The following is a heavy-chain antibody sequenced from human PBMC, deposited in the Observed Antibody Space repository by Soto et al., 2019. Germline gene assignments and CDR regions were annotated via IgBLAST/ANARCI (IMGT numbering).Heavy chain of an antibody. D-gene: IGHD3-3*02. CDR1: WGSVSSNTAT. CDR2: TYYRSNWNF. V-gene: IGHV6-1*01. CDR3: AGELDIHHGLGY. Sequence: QTLSLTCAISWGSVSSNTATWNWVRQSPSRGLEWLGRTYYRSNWNFDYALSVKSRIAINPDTSKNQFSLQLNSLTPEDTAVYYCAGELDIHHGLGYWGPGTSVTVSS. J-gene: IGHJ4*02.